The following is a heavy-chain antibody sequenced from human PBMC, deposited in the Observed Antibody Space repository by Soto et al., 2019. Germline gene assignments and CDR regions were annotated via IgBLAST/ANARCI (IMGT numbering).Heavy chain of an antibody. CDR2: IYHSGSI. Sequence: QVQLRESGPELVKPSGTLSLSCVVSSGSISSTNWWSWVRQPPGRGLEWIGAIYHSGSINYNPSLRSRVTISVDKSKNQFSLNLISVTAADTAVYFCVKEGSGWSYLDHWGQGILVTVSS. J-gene: IGHJ4*02. CDR3: VKEGSGWSYLDH. V-gene: IGHV4-4*02. CDR1: SGSISSTNW. D-gene: IGHD6-19*01.